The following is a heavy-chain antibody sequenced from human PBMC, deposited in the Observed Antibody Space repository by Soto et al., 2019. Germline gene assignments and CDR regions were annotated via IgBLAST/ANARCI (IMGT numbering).Heavy chain of an antibody. CDR1: GYTFTSYD. D-gene: IGHD3-16*01. V-gene: IGHV1-8*01. CDR3: ASTRGYYDYIHNQEAKYFQH. J-gene: IGHJ1*01. Sequence: ASVKVSCKASGYTFTSYDINWVRQATGQGLEWMGWMNPNSGNTGYAQKFQGRVTMTRNTSISTAYMELSSLRSEDTAVYYCASTRGYYDYIHNQEAKYFQHWGQGTLVTVSS. CDR2: MNPNSGNT.